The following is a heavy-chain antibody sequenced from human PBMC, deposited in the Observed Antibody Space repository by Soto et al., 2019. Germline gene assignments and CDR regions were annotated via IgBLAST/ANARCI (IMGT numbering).Heavy chain of an antibody. V-gene: IGHV1-18*03. CDR1: GYTFTNYV. CDR2: ISAYKGNT. J-gene: IGHJ4*01. CDR3: ASRSGQLPYYFDY. Sequence: GASVKFSSKASGYTFTNYVITWVRQAPGQGLDCMGWISAYKGNTNYAQKFQGRVTMTTDTSTSTAYMELRSLRSDDMAVYYCASRSGQLPYYFDYRGQGTQVTVSS. D-gene: IGHD6-6*01.